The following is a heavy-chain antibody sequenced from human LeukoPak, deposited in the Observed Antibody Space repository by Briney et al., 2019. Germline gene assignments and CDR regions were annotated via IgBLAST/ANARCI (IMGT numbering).Heavy chain of an antibody. CDR3: ARDPGYSGYPYYFDY. D-gene: IGHD5-12*01. V-gene: IGHV3-48*03. J-gene: IGHJ4*02. CDR2: ISSSGSTI. Sequence: GGSLRLSCAASGFTFSSYEMNWVRQAPGKGLEWVSYISSSGSTIYYADSVKGRFTISRDNAKNSLYLQMNSLRAEDTAVYYCARDPGYSGYPYYFDYWGQGTLVTVSS. CDR1: GFTFSSYE.